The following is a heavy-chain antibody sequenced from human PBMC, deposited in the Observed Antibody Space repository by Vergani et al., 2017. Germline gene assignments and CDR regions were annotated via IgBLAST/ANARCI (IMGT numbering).Heavy chain of an antibody. J-gene: IGHJ5*02. V-gene: IGHV1-18*04. CDR2: ISAYNGNT. CDR3: ARRNYDILTGYSNWFDP. D-gene: IGHD3-9*01. CDR1: GYTFTSYG. Sequence: QVQLVQSGAEVKKPGSSVKVSCKASGYTFTSYGISWVRQAPGQGREWMGWISAYNGNTNYAQKLQGRVTMTTDTSTSTAYMELRSLRSDDTAVYYCARRNYDILTGYSNWFDPWGQGTLVTVSS.